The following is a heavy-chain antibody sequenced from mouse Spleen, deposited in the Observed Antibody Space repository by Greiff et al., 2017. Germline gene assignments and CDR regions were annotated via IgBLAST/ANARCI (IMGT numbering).Heavy chain of an antibody. J-gene: IGHJ2*01. CDR1: GYTFTDYY. CDR3: ARGTGGGYFDY. Sequence: EVQLQQSGPELVKPGASVKISCKASGYTFTDYYMNWVKQSHGKSLEWIGDINPNNGGTSYNQKFKGKATLTVDKSSSTAYMELRSLTSEDSAVYYCARGTGGGYFDYWGQGTTLTVSS. D-gene: IGHD4-1*01. V-gene: IGHV1-26*01. CDR2: INPNNGGT.